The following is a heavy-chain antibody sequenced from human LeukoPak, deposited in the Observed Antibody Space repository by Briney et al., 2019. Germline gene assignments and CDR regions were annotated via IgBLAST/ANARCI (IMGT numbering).Heavy chain of an antibody. V-gene: IGHV3-30*18. D-gene: IGHD3-9*01. CDR2: ISYDGSNK. Sequence: QPGRSLRLSCAASGFTFSSYGMHWVRQAPVKGLEWVAVISYDGSNKYYADSVKGRFTISRDNSKNTLYLQMNSLRAEDTAVYYCAKDPTTSYDILTGFGSSKPPVYYYYGMDVWGQGTTVTVSS. J-gene: IGHJ6*02. CDR3: AKDPTTSYDILTGFGSSKPPVYYYYGMDV. CDR1: GFTFSSYG.